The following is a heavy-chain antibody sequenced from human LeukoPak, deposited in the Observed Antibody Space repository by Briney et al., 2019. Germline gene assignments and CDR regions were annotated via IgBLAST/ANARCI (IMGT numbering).Heavy chain of an antibody. Sequence: SETLSLTCGVYGGSFSGYFWSWIRQPPGKGLEWIGEINHSGSTNYNPSLKSRVPISVDTSKHQFSLNLSSVTAADTAVYYCARGYGYISYWGQGTLVTVSS. J-gene: IGHJ4*02. V-gene: IGHV4-34*01. CDR1: GGSFSGYF. CDR2: INHSGST. CDR3: ARGYGYISY. D-gene: IGHD5-24*01.